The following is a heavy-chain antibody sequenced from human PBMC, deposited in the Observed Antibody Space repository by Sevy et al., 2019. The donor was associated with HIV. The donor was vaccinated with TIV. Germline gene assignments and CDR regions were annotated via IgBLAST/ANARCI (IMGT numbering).Heavy chain of an antibody. CDR3: AREKNYYDSRSFDF. V-gene: IGHV1-46*01. CDR2: INPSDGST. CDR1: GYPFSSYH. Sequence: ASVKVSCKASGYPFSSYHIHWVRQAPGQGLEWMGVINPSDGSTTYAQTFQGRVAMTRDTSTSTGYMELSSLRSEDTALFYCAREKNYYDSRSFDFWGQGTLVTVSS. D-gene: IGHD3-22*01. J-gene: IGHJ4*02.